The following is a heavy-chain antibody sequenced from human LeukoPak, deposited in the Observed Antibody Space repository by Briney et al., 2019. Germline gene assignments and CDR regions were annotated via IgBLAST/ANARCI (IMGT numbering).Heavy chain of an antibody. V-gene: IGHV1-46*01. CDR3: ATDLPVYDSSGHDAFDI. D-gene: IGHD3-22*01. CDR1: GYTFTSYY. J-gene: IGHJ3*02. Sequence: GASVKVSCKASGYTFTSYYMHWVRQAPGQGLEWMGIINPSGGSTSYAQKFQGRVTMTEDTSTDTAYMELSSLRSEDTAVYYCATDLPVYDSSGHDAFDIWGQGTMVTVSS. CDR2: INPSGGST.